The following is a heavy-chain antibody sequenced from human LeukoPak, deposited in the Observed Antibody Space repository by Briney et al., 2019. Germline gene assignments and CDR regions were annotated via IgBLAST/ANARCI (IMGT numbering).Heavy chain of an antibody. D-gene: IGHD5-18*01. V-gene: IGHV3-7*04. J-gene: IGHJ3*02. Sequence: PGGSLRLSCAASGFTFSSYAMSWVRQAPGKGLEWVANIRQDGSETYYVDSVKGRFTISRDNAKNSLYLQMNSLRAEDTAVYYCARASYSYGSGSAFDIWGQGTMVTVSS. CDR2: IRQDGSET. CDR1: GFTFSSYA. CDR3: ARASYSYGSGSAFDI.